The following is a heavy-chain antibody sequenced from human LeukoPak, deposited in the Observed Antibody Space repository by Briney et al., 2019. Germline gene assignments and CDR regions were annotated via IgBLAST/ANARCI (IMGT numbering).Heavy chain of an antibody. CDR3: ARGAPYDSSGYYAYFDY. CDR2: IYTSGSP. Sequence: SETLSLTCTVSGGSISSYYWGWIRQPAGKGLEWIGRIYTSGSPNYNPSLKSRVTMSVDTSKNQFSLKLSSVTAADTAVYYCARGAPYDSSGYYAYFDYWGQGTLVTVSS. D-gene: IGHD3-22*01. J-gene: IGHJ4*02. CDR1: GGSISSYY. V-gene: IGHV4-4*07.